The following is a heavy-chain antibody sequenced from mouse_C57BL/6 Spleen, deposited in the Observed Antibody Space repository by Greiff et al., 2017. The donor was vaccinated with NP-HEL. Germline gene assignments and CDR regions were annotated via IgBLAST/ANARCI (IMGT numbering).Heavy chain of an antibody. V-gene: IGHV5-17*01. CDR1: GFTFSDYG. J-gene: IGHJ1*03. CDR2: ISSGSSTI. D-gene: IGHD1-1*01. Sequence: EVKLEESGGGLVKPGGSLKLSCAASGFTFSDYGMHWVRQAPEKGLEWVAYISSGSSTIYYADTVKGRFTISRDNAKNTLFLQMTSLRSEDTAMYYCASGTTVVARWYFDVWGTGTTVTVSS. CDR3: ASGTTVVARWYFDV.